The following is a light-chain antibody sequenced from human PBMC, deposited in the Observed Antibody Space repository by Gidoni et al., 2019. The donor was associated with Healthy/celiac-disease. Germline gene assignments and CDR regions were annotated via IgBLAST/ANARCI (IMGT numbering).Light chain of an antibody. CDR2: EVS. CDR3: MQGINLALT. Sequence: DIVMTQTPLSLSVTSGQPASTPCKSSQSLLHSDGTTYLYWYLQKPGQSPQRLIYEVSNRVSGMPDRFSGSGSGTDFTLKISRVEAEDVGVYYCMQGINLALTFGGGTKVEIK. V-gene: IGKV2-29*02. CDR1: QSLLHSDGTTY. J-gene: IGKJ4*01.